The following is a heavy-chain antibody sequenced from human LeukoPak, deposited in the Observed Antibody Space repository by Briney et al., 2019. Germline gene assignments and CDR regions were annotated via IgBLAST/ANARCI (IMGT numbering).Heavy chain of an antibody. Sequence: SETLSLTCAVYGGSFSGYYWSWIRQPPGKGLEWIGEINHSGSTNYNPSLKRRVTISVDTSKNQFSLKLSSVTAADTAVYYCARRPKANSRITMVRGVRRGAFDIWGQGTMVTVSS. CDR2: INHSGST. V-gene: IGHV4-34*01. J-gene: IGHJ3*02. D-gene: IGHD3-10*01. CDR3: ARRPKANSRITMVRGVRRGAFDI. CDR1: GGSFSGYY.